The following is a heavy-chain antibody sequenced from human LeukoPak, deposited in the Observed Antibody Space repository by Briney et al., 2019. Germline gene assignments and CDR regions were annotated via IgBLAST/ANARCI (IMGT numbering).Heavy chain of an antibody. D-gene: IGHD4-17*01. CDR3: ARGGSYGDYYFDY. V-gene: IGHV3-48*03. CDR1: GFTFSSYE. J-gene: IGHJ4*02. Sequence: PGGSLRLSCAASGFTFSSYEMNWVRQAPGKGLEWVSYISSSGSPIYYADSVKGRFTISRDNAKNSLYLQMNSLRAEDTAVYYCARGGSYGDYYFDYWGQGTLVTVSS. CDR2: ISSSGSPI.